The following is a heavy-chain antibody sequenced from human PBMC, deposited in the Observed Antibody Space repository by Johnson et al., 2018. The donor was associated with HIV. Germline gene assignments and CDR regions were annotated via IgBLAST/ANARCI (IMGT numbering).Heavy chain of an antibody. J-gene: IGHJ3*02. V-gene: IGHV3-30*18. D-gene: IGHD1-26*01. CDR1: GFTFSSYG. CDR3: AKDRYGGCYPDAFDI. Sequence: QVQLVESGGGVVQPGRSLRLSCAASGFTFSSYGMHWVRQAPGKGLEWVAVISNDGSNKYYVESVPGRFPISSDNSKNTLFLQMNSLRPEDTSGYYCAKDRYGGCYPDAFDIWGQGTMVTVSS. CDR2: ISNDGSNK.